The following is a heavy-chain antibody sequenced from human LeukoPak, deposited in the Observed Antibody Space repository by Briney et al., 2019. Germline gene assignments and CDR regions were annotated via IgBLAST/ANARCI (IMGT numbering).Heavy chain of an antibody. CDR3: ARPGYCSSTSCYWFDP. CDR1: GGSISSYY. CDR2: IYTSGST. D-gene: IGHD2-2*01. J-gene: IGHJ5*02. Sequence: PSETLSLTCTVSGGSISSYYWSWIRQPPGKGLEWIGYIYTSGSTNYNPSLESRVTISVDTSKNQFSLKLSSVTAADTAVYYCARPGYCSSTSCYWFDPWGQGTLVTVSS. V-gene: IGHV4-4*09.